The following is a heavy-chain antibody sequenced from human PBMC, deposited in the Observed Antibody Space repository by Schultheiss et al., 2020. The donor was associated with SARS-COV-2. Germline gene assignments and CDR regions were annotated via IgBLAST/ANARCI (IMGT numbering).Heavy chain of an antibody. J-gene: IGHJ5*02. V-gene: IGHV3-73*01. CDR1: GFTFSNSD. D-gene: IGHD5-18*01. CDR3: TRNSTSSGWFDP. CDR2: IRSKARNYAT. Sequence: GESLKISCAASGFTFSNSDMSWVRQASGKGLEWVGRIRSKARNYATTYAASVKGRFIISRDESRNTSYLQMNSLKIEDTAVYYCTRNSTSSGWFDPWGQGTLVTVSS.